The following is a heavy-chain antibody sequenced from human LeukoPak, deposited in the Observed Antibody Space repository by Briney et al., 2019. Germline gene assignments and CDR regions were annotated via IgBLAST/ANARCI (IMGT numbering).Heavy chain of an antibody. CDR1: GGSISSGDYY. CDR3: ARGPVVPAAMYFQH. D-gene: IGHD2-2*01. J-gene: IGHJ1*01. Sequence: SQTLSLTCTVSGGSISSGDYYWSWIRQPPGKGLEWIGYIYYSGSTYYNPSLKSRVTISVDTSKNQFSLKLSSVTAADTAVYYCARGPVVPAAMYFQHWGQGTLVTVSS. CDR2: IYYSGST. V-gene: IGHV4-30-4*08.